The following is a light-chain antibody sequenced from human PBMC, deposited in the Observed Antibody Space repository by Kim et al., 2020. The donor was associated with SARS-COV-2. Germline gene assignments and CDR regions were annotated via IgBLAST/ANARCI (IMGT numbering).Light chain of an antibody. CDR1: SSDVGSYNL. J-gene: IGLJ3*02. CDR3: CSYSPSTTVV. V-gene: IGLV2-23*02. CDR2: EVT. Sequence: GQSITISCSGTSSDVGSYNLVAWYQHHPGKAPKLMVYEVTEWPSGVSNRFSGSKSGNTASLTISGLQAADEAYYYCCSYSPSTTVVFGGGTKVTV.